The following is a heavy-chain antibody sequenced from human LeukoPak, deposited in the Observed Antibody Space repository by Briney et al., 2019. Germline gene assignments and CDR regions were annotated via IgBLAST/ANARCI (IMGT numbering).Heavy chain of an antibody. V-gene: IGHV3-7*03. J-gene: IGHJ6*02. Sequence: PGGSLRLSCEASGFPFSSYAMTWVRQAPGKGLEWVASINHNGNVNYYVDSVKGRFTISRDNAKNSLYLQMSNLRAEDTAVYFCARGGGLDVWGQGATVTVSS. D-gene: IGHD3-16*01. CDR3: ARGGGLDV. CDR1: GFPFSSYA. CDR2: INHNGNVN.